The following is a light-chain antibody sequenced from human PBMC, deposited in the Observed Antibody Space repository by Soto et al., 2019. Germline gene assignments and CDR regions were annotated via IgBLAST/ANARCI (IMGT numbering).Light chain of an antibody. CDR2: DVS. V-gene: IGLV2-11*01. CDR1: SSDVGGYNY. J-gene: IGLJ3*02. CDR3: CSYAAMYTWV. Sequence: QSVLTQPRSVSGSPGQSVTISCTGTSSDVGGYNYVSWYQHHPGQAPKVIIYDVSKRPSGVPDRFSGSKSGNTASLTISGLQAEDEADYYCCSYAAMYTWVFGGGTKLTVL.